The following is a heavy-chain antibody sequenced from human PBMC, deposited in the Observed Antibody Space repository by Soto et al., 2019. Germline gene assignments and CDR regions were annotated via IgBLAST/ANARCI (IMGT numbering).Heavy chain of an antibody. V-gene: IGHV3-23*01. D-gene: IGHD3-3*01. J-gene: IGHJ4*02. CDR3: VTGHWNYFDY. Sequence: GGSLRLSCAASGLTFSKYAMTWARQAPGKGLEWVSAIRHNGSGTYYVDSVKGRFTVSRDNSQNTLYLKMNSLRGEDTAVYYCVTGHWNYFDYWGQGTLVTVSS. CDR1: GLTFSKYA. CDR2: IRHNGSGT.